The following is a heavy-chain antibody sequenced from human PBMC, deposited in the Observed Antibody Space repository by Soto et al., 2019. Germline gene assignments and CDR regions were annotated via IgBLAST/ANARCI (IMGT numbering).Heavy chain of an antibody. D-gene: IGHD2-21*02. CDR2: INAGNGNT. V-gene: IGHV1-3*01. CDR3: ASYAYCRGDCYSTFDY. J-gene: IGHJ4*02. Sequence: ASVKVSCKASGYTFTSYAMHWVRQAPGQRLEWMGWINAGNGNTKYSQKFQGRVTITRDTSASTAYMELSSLRSEDTAVYYCASYAYCRGDCYSTFDYWGQGTLVTVSS. CDR1: GYTFTSYA.